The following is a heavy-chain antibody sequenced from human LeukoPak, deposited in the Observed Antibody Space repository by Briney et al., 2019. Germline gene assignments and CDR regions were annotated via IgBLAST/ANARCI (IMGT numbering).Heavy chain of an antibody. D-gene: IGHD3-16*01. CDR1: GFTSSSYA. V-gene: IGHV3-23*01. Sequence: GGSLRLSCAASGFTSSSYAMSWVRQAPGKGLEWVSAFSSDGGSTYYADSVKGRFTISRDNSKNTLYLQMNSLRAEDTAVYYCAKLGKCASSPGGAFDMWGHGTMVTVSS. CDR3: AKLGKCASSPGGAFDM. J-gene: IGHJ3*02. CDR2: FSSDGGST.